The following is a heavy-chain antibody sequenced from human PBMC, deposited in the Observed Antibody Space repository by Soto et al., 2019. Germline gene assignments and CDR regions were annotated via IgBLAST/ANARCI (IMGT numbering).Heavy chain of an antibody. D-gene: IGHD4-17*01. CDR1: GFTFSSYS. V-gene: IGHV3-48*02. Sequence: GGSLRLSCAASGFTFSSYSMNWVRQAPGKGLEWVSYISSSSSTIYYADSVKGRFTISRDNAKNSLYLQMNSLRDEDTAVYYCASQHDYGEHSYYYYGMDVWGQGTTVTVSS. J-gene: IGHJ6*02. CDR3: ASQHDYGEHSYYYYGMDV. CDR2: ISSSSSTI.